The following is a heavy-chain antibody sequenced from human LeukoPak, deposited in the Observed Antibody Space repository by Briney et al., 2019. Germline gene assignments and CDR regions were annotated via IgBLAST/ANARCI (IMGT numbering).Heavy chain of an antibody. Sequence: GGSLRLSCAASGLTFDEYAMHWVRQPPGKGLEWVSGISWNSYDIGYADSVKGRFTISRDNAKNSLYLQMNSLRAEDMALYYCAKGVGTSYHYHMDVWGKGTTVIVSS. V-gene: IGHV3-9*03. CDR2: ISWNSYDI. D-gene: IGHD1-26*01. J-gene: IGHJ6*03. CDR3: AKGVGTSYHYHMDV. CDR1: GLTFDEYA.